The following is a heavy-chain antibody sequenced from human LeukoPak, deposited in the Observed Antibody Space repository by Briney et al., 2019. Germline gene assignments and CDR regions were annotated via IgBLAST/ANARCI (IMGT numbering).Heavy chain of an antibody. CDR3: AKVVYDFWSGYDY. CDR2: VSGSGDST. J-gene: IGHJ4*02. D-gene: IGHD3-3*01. Sequence: PGGSLRLSCAASGFTFRSYAMNWVRQAPGKGLEWVSIVSGSGDSTYYADSVKGRFTISRDNSKNTLYLQMNSLRTEDTAVYYCAKVVYDFWSGYDYWGQGTLVTVSS. CDR1: GFTFRSYA. V-gene: IGHV3-23*01.